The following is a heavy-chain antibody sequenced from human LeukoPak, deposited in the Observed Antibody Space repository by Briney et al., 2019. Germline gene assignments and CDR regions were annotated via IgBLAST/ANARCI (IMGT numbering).Heavy chain of an antibody. CDR1: GGSFSGYY. CDR2: INHSGST. Sequence: SETLSLTCAVYGGSFSGYYWSWIRQPPGKGLEWIGEINHSGSTNYNPSLKSRVTISVDTSKNQFSLRLSSVTAADTAVYYCASYYGGNFYFDYWGQGTLVTVSS. J-gene: IGHJ4*02. V-gene: IGHV4-34*01. D-gene: IGHD4-23*01. CDR3: ASYYGGNFYFDY.